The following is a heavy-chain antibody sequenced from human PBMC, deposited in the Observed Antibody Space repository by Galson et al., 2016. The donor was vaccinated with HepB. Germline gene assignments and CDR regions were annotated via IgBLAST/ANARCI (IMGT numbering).Heavy chain of an antibody. CDR1: GFTLRRYA. V-gene: IGHV3-23*01. CDR3: AKDFEVLMVRGVSHNYYGMDV. D-gene: IGHD3-10*01. Sequence: SLRLSCAASGFTLRRYAMSWVRQAPGKGLEWVAGISGSGDSTYYADSVKGRFTISRDTSKNTLYLQMNSLRAEDTAVSYCAKDFEVLMVRGVSHNYYGMDVWGQGTTVTVSS. CDR2: ISGSGDST. J-gene: IGHJ6*02.